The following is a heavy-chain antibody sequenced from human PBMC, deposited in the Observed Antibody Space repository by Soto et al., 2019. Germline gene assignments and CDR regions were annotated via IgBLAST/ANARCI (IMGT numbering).Heavy chain of an antibody. J-gene: IGHJ4*02. Sequence: GGSLRLSCAASGFTFSSYSMNWVRQAPGKGLEWVSYISSSSSTIYYADSVKGRFTISRDNAKNSLYLQMTSLRAEDTAVYYCARDDSRAYYDFYPPLWGQGTLVTVSS. CDR2: ISSSSSTI. CDR1: GFTFSSYS. D-gene: IGHD3-3*01. V-gene: IGHV3-48*01. CDR3: ARDDSRAYYDFYPPL.